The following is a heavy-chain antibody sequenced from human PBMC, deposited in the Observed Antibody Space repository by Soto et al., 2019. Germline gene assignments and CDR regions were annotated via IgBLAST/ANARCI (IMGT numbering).Heavy chain of an antibody. J-gene: IGHJ6*03. Sequence: GASVKVSCKASGYTFTSYGISWVRQAPGQGLEWMGWISAYNGNTNYAQKLQGRVTMTTDTSTSKAYMELRSLRSDDTAVYYCARDFVVVPAAMPRYYYMDVWGKGTTVTVSS. CDR3: ARDFVVVPAAMPRYYYMDV. D-gene: IGHD2-2*01. V-gene: IGHV1-18*01. CDR2: ISAYNGNT. CDR1: GYTFTSYG.